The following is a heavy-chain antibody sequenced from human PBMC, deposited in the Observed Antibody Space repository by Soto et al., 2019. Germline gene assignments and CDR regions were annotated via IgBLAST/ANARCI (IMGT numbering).Heavy chain of an antibody. Sequence: TLSLTCTVSGGSISSSSYYWGWIRQPPGKGLEWIGSIYYSGSTYYNPSLKSRVTISVDTSKNQFSLKLSSVTAADTAVYYCARHYCSSTSCYFRYYYYMDVWGKGTTVTVSS. D-gene: IGHD2-2*01. CDR2: IYYSGST. J-gene: IGHJ6*03. V-gene: IGHV4-39*01. CDR1: GGSISSSSYY. CDR3: ARHYCSSTSCYFRYYYYMDV.